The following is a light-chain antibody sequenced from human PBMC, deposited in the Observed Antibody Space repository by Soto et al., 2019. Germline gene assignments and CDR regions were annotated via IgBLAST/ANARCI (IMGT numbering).Light chain of an antibody. J-gene: IGLJ1*01. Sequence: QSALTQPASVSGSPGQSITISCTGTRSDVGGYNYVSWYQQYPGKAPKLIIYDVTTRPSGVSNRFSGSRSGNTASLTTSGLQAEDEADYYCSSYTTSSTLEVFGTGTKLTVL. CDR2: DVT. CDR3: SSYTTSSTLEV. V-gene: IGLV2-14*01. CDR1: RSDVGGYNY.